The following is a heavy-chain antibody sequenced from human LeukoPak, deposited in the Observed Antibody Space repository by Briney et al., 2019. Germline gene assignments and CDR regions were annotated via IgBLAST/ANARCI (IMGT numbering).Heavy chain of an antibody. CDR2: IYYSGST. CDR1: GGSISSYY. Sequence: PSETLSLTCTVSGGSISSYYWSWIRQPPGKGLEWIGYIYYSGSTNYNPSLKSRVTISVDTSKNQFSLKLSSVTAADTAVYYCARVVGIAVAAYFDYWGQGTLVTVSS. CDR3: ARVVGIAVAAYFDY. D-gene: IGHD6-19*01. V-gene: IGHV4-59*01. J-gene: IGHJ4*02.